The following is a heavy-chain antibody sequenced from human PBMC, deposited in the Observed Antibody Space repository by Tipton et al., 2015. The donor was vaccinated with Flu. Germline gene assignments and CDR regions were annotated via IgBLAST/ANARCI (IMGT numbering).Heavy chain of an antibody. J-gene: IGHJ4*02. Sequence: LRLSCTVSGYSISSGYYWGWIRQPPGKGLEWIGSTYHSGSTYYNPSLKSRVTISVDTSKNQFSLKLSSVTAADTAVYYCARVGAHDYGDYHYDYWGQGTLVTVSS. CDR1: GYSISSGYY. V-gene: IGHV4-38-2*02. CDR2: TYHSGST. CDR3: ARVGAHDYGDYHYDY. D-gene: IGHD4-17*01.